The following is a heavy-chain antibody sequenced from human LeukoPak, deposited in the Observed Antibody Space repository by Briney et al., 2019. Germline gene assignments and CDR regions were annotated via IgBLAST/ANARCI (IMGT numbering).Heavy chain of an antibody. D-gene: IGHD3-3*01. V-gene: IGHV4-30-4*08. CDR1: GGSISSGDYY. J-gene: IGHJ5*02. CDR2: IYYSGST. CDR3: ARVLFLEWAINWFDP. Sequence: SQTLSLTCTVSGGSISSGDYYWSWIRQPPGKGLEWIGYIYYSGSTYYNPSLKSRVTISVDASKNQFSLKLSSVTAADTAVYYCARVLFLEWAINWFDPWGQGTLVTVSS.